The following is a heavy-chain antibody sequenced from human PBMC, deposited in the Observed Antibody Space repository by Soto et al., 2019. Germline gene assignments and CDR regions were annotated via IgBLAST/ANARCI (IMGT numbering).Heavy chain of an antibody. D-gene: IGHD6-19*01. CDR1: GYRFSNYD. CDR3: ARSDGWDLNWFDS. J-gene: IGHJ5*01. CDR2: VNPNRANT. Sequence: QVQLVQSGAEVKKPGASVKVSCKASGYRFSNYDMNWVRQAPGQGLEWMGWVNPNRANTGYAQKFRGRLTLTTNTSITTAYMELSSLTSEHTAVYYCARSDGWDLNWFDSWGQGTLVTVSS. V-gene: IGHV1-8*01.